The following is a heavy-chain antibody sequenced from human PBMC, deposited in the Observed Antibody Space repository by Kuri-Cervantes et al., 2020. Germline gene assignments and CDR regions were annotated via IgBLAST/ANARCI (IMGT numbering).Heavy chain of an antibody. CDR2: IYYSGST. D-gene: IGHD3-22*01. V-gene: IGHV4-39*02. CDR3: ARDDGSGIYYFDY. Sequence: ESLKISCTVSGGSISSSSYYWGWIRQPPGKGLEWIGSIYYSGSTYYNPSLKSRVTISVDTSKNQFSLKLSSVTAADTAVYYCARDDGSGIYYFDYWGQGTLVTVSS. CDR1: GGSISSSSYY. J-gene: IGHJ4*02.